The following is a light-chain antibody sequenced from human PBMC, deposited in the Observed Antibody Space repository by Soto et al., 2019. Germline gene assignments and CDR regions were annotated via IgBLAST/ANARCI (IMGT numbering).Light chain of an antibody. Sequence: LTQSATVTGSPGQAITISWTGTSRDVGGEDYVSWYQQHPGKAPKLMIYDVPNRPSGVSNRFSGSKSGNTASLTISGLQAEDEADYYCISYASINTYVFGTGTKVTVL. CDR1: SRDVGGEDY. V-gene: IGLV2-14*01. CDR3: ISYASINTYV. J-gene: IGLJ1*01. CDR2: DVP.